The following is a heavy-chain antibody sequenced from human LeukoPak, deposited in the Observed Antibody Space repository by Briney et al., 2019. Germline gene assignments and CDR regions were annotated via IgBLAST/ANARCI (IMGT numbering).Heavy chain of an antibody. CDR2: IYNSGST. CDR3: ARGYNYGAHYWFDY. V-gene: IGHV4-59*01. CDR1: DGSINIYY. J-gene: IGHJ4*02. Sequence: SETLSLTCTVSDGSINIYYRSWIRQAPGKGLEWIGYIYNSGSTNYNPSLRRRVTISMDTSKIQFSLRLTSVTAADTAMYYCARGYNYGAHYWFDYWGQGALVTVSS. D-gene: IGHD5-18*01.